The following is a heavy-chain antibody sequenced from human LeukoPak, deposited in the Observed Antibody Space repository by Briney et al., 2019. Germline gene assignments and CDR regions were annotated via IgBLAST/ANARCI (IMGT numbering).Heavy chain of an antibody. J-gene: IGHJ4*02. CDR3: ASGPTYDYVRVLLY. Sequence: GGSLRLSCAASGFTFSSYWMHWVRQAPGKGLVWVSRINSDGSSTSYADSVKGRFTISRHISKNMVNLQMDSLRPEDTAVYFCASGPTYDYVRVLLYWGQGTLVTVSS. CDR1: GFTFSSYW. CDR2: INSDGSST. D-gene: IGHD3-16*01. V-gene: IGHV3-74*01.